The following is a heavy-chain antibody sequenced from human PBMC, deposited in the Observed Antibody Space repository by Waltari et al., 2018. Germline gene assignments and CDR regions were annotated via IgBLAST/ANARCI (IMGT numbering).Heavy chain of an antibody. J-gene: IGHJ5*02. CDR3: ARGGGGDWEWFDP. D-gene: IGHD2-21*02. V-gene: IGHV4-59*01. CDR1: GGSISGFY. CDR2: IYYTGST. Sequence: QVQLQESGPSLLKPWETLSLICTVSGGSISGFYWSWVRQPPGKGLDWIGYIYYTGSTNFNPSLKSRVTMSVDTSKNQFSLKLSSVTAADTAVYYCARGGGGDWEWFDPWGQGTLVTVSS.